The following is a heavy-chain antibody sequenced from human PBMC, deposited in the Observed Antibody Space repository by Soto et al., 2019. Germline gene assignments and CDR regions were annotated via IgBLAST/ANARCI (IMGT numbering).Heavy chain of an antibody. CDR1: GYTFSNFW. V-gene: IGHV5-51*01. CDR2: IYPGDHET. D-gene: IGHD6-13*01. Sequence: GESLKISCQSSGYTFSNFWIGWVRQLPGKGLEWMGIIYPGDHETRYSPSFHGKVTISADRSINTAYLQWNSLEASDTAFYFCARSPRSSPYFDYWGQGALVTVSS. CDR3: ARSPRSSPYFDY. J-gene: IGHJ4*02.